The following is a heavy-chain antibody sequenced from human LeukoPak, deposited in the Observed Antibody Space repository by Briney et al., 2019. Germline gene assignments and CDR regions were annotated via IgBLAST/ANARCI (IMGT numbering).Heavy chain of an antibody. J-gene: IGHJ4*02. CDR3: TTDRLGTPWELLRPVDY. CDR2: IKRKTDGGTT. D-gene: IGHD1-26*01. CDR1: GLTFSSYW. Sequence: GGSLSLSCEASGLTFSSYWMSWVRQAPGRGLGWVGRIKRKTDGGTTDYAAPVKGRFTISRDDSKNTLYLQMNSLKTEDTAVYYCTTDRLGTPWELLRPVDYWGQGTLVTVSS. V-gene: IGHV3-15*01.